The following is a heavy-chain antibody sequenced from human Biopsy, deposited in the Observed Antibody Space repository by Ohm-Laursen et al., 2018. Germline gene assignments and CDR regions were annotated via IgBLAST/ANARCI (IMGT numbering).Heavy chain of an antibody. CDR3: ARDAEEFDSSGPRFDY. J-gene: IGHJ4*02. Sequence: SLRLSCSASGFTFSRHGMHWVRQAPGKGLAWVAVIWSDGNNKYYADSVKGRFTISRDTSRNTLYMQMNSLGVEDTALYYCARDAEEFDSSGPRFDYWGQGTLVTVSS. CDR2: IWSDGNNK. D-gene: IGHD3-22*01. CDR1: GFTFSRHG. V-gene: IGHV3-33*01.